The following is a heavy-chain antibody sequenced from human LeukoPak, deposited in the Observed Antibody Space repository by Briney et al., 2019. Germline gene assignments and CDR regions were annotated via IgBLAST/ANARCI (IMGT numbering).Heavy chain of an antibody. Sequence: SETLSLTCAVSGASISSDNYYWAWIRQPPGKGLEWIGSIYYSGSTYYSPSLKSRVAISIDTSNNQFSLKLSSVTAADTAVYYCARDLIRSSGLDSWGQGTLVTVSS. J-gene: IGHJ5*01. CDR2: IYYSGST. CDR1: GASISSDNYY. D-gene: IGHD6-25*01. CDR3: ARDLIRSSGLDS. V-gene: IGHV4-39*07.